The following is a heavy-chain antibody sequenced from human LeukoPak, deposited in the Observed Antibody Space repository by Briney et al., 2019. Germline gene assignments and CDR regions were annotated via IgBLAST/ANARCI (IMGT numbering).Heavy chain of an antibody. V-gene: IGHV1-69*10. CDR3: ARDSGSYYASY. J-gene: IGHJ4*02. Sequence: SVKVSCKASGGTFTSYTISWVRQAPGQGLEWMGGIIPILGIANYAQKFQGRVTITADKSTSTAYMELSSLRSEDTAVYYCARDSGSYYASYWGQGTLVTVSS. CDR2: IIPILGIA. CDR1: GGTFTSYT. D-gene: IGHD1-26*01.